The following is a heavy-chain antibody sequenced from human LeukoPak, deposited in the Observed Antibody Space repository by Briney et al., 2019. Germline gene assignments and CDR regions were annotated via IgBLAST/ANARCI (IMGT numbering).Heavy chain of an antibody. D-gene: IGHD3-16*01. CDR2: IKQDGSEK. Sequence: GGSLRLPCAASGFSFSSYWMTWVRQAPGKGLEWVANIKQDGSEKYYVDSVKGRFTISRDNAKNSLYLQMNSLRAEDTAVYYCARDDHYDYVWGSPALDYWGQGTLVTVSS. CDR3: ARDDHYDYVWGSPALDY. CDR1: GFSFSSYW. V-gene: IGHV3-7*01. J-gene: IGHJ4*02.